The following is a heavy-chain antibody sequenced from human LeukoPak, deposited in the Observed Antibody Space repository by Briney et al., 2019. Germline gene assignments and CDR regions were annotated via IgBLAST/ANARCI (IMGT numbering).Heavy chain of an antibody. D-gene: IGHD3-9*01. V-gene: IGHV3-NL1*01. Sequence: GGSLRLSCAASGFSFSNHGMHWIRQAPGKGLEWVSFIYSGGGTYYADSVKGRFTISRDNSKNTLYLQMNSLRAEDTAVYYCAKDFTYYDILTGYSYFDYWGQGTLVTVSS. CDR3: AKDFTYYDILTGYSYFDY. J-gene: IGHJ4*02. CDR1: GFSFSNHG. CDR2: IYSGGGT.